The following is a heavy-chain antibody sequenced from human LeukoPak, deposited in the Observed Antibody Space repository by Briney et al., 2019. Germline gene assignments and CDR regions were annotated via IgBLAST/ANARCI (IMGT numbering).Heavy chain of an antibody. D-gene: IGHD5-18*01. CDR2: INSDGSST. J-gene: IGHJ6*02. CDR1: GFTFSSYW. CDR3: ARDPPNSYGYYYYVMDV. Sequence: GGSLRLSCAASGFTFSSYWMHWVRQAPGKGLVWVSRINSDGSSTSYADSVKGRFTISRDNAKNTLYLQMNSLRAEDTAVYFCARDPPNSYGYYYYVMDVWGQGTTVTVSS. V-gene: IGHV3-74*01.